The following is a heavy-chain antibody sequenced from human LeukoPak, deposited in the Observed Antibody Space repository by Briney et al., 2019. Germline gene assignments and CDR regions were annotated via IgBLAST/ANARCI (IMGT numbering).Heavy chain of an antibody. CDR3: ARGAVYYCSGGSCYSFDY. CDR1: GYTFTGYY. V-gene: IGHV1-46*01. CDR2: INPSSGST. Sequence: ASVKVSCKASGYTFTGYYMHWVRQAPGQGLEWMGIINPSSGSTSYAQKFQGRVTMTRDMSTSTVYMELSSLRSEDTAVYYCARGAVYYCSGGSCYSFDYWGQGTLVAVSS. D-gene: IGHD2-15*01. J-gene: IGHJ4*02.